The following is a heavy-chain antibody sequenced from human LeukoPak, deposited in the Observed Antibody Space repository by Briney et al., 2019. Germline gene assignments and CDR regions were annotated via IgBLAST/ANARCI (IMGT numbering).Heavy chain of an antibody. V-gene: IGHV1-8*01. D-gene: IGHD3-9*01. CDR1: GYTFTSYD. CDR3: ARGVLRYFDWLSNRRTDAYYFDY. J-gene: IGHJ4*02. CDR2: MNPNSGNT. Sequence: ASVKVSCKASGYTFTSYDINWVRQATGQGLEWMGWMNPNSGNTGYALKFQGRVTMTRNTSISTAYMELSSLRSEDTAVYYCARGVLRYFDWLSNRRTDAYYFDYWGQGTLVTVSS.